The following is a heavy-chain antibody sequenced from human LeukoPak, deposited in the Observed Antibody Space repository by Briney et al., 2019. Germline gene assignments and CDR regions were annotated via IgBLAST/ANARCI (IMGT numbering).Heavy chain of an antibody. CDR2: IYYSGST. V-gene: IGHV4-39*01. Sequence: NPSETLSLTCTVSGGSISSSSYYWGWIRQPPGKGLEWIGSIYYSGSTYYNPSLKSRVTIFVDTSKNQFSLKLSSVTAADTAVYYCARRGAARQAVDYWGQGTLVTVSS. J-gene: IGHJ4*02. CDR1: GGSISSSSYY. D-gene: IGHD6-6*01. CDR3: ARRGAARQAVDY.